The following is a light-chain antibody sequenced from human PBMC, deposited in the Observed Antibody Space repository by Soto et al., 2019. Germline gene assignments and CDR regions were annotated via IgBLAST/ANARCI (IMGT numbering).Light chain of an antibody. CDR2: GAS. CDR1: QSVSSN. Sequence: ARSLSAAAVSVSKKARATLSCSSSQSVSSNLAWYQQKPGQAPRLLIYGASTRATGIPARFSGSGSGTEFTLTISGLQSEDFAVYYCQQYNNWPPWTFGQGSKVDIK. V-gene: IGKV3-15*01. J-gene: IGKJ1*01. CDR3: QQYNNWPPWT.